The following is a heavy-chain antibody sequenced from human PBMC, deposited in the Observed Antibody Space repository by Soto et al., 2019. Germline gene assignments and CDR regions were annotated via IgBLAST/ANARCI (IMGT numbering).Heavy chain of an antibody. J-gene: IGHJ2*01. V-gene: IGHV3-48*03. D-gene: IGHD3-10*01. CDR1: GFTSSSYE. CDR3: TRGHDYYRFDL. Sequence: GGSLRLSCVVSGFTSSSYELNWVRQAPGKGLEGISYISSSGKTIYYADSVKGRFTISRDDAGNSLHLQMNSLTTDDTAVYYCTRGHDYYRFDLWGRGSLVTVSS. CDR2: ISSSGKTI.